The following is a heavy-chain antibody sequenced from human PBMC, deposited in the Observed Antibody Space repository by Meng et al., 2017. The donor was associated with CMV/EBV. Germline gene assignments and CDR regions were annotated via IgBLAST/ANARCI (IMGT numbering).Heavy chain of an antibody. V-gene: IGHV1-2*02. CDR2: VNSNNDAT. D-gene: IGHD6-19*01. Sequence: QVQLVQSGAEMKEPGASVKVSCTTSGFTFSDYYIHWVRQAPGQGLEWMGWVNSNNDATNYARKFQGRVSMTRDTSISTAHMELSRLMSDDTAVYYCVRSSGWSLFDYWGQGTLVTVSS. J-gene: IGHJ4*02. CDR1: GFTFSDYY. CDR3: VRSSGWSLFDY.